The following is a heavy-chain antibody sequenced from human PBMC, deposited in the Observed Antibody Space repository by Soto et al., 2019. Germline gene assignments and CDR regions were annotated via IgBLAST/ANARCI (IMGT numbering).Heavy chain of an antibody. CDR1: GFTFSSYD. CDR3: ATWIVVVVAATRTYDY. V-gene: IGHV3-23*01. D-gene: IGHD2-15*01. CDR2: ISGSGGST. J-gene: IGHJ4*02. Sequence: GGSLRLSCAASGFTFSSYDMHWVRQATGKGLEWVSAISGSGGSTYYADSVKGRFTISRDNSKNTLYLQMNSLRAEDTAVYYCATWIVVVVAATRTYDYWGQGTLVTVSS.